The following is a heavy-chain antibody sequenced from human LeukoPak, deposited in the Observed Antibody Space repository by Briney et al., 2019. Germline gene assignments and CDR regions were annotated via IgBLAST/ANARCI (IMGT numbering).Heavy chain of an antibody. CDR3: ARGVAPSRY. J-gene: IGHJ4*02. D-gene: IGHD3-3*01. V-gene: IGHV3-64*01. CDR2: ISSNGGTT. CDR1: GFTFKNYA. Sequence: GGSLRLSCTASGFTFKNYAMHWVRQAPGQGLEYVSTISSNGGTTYYANPVKGRFTISRDNSKNTLYLQMGSLRVEDMAVYYCARGVAPSRYWGQGTLVTVSS.